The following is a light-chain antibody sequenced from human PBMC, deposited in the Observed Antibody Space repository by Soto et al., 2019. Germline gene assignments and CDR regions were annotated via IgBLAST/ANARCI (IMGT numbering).Light chain of an antibody. V-gene: IGKV3-11*01. J-gene: IGKJ4*01. CDR1: QSIGTY. Sequence: EIVLTQSPAALSLSPGERATLSCRASQSIGTYLVWYQQKPGQAPRLLIYDASNRATGIPVRVSGSGSWTEFTRTISSLEPEDFAVYYCQQRGSFPLTGGGGTKVDI. CDR2: DAS. CDR3: QQRGSFPLT.